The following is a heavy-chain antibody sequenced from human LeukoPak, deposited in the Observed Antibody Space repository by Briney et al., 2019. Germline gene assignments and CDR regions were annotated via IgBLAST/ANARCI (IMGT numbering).Heavy chain of an antibody. D-gene: IGHD3-22*01. CDR2: ISWNSGSI. Sequence: GGSLRLSCAASGFTFDDYAMHWVRQAPGKGLEWVSGISWNSGSIGYADSVKGRFTISRDNAKNSLYLQMNSLRAEDMALYYCARYSSGLDYWDQGTLATVSS. V-gene: IGHV3-9*03. CDR1: GFTFDDYA. J-gene: IGHJ4*02. CDR3: ARYSSGLDY.